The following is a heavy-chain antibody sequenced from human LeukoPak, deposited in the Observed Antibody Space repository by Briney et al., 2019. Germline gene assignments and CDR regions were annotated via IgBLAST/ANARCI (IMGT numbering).Heavy chain of an antibody. CDR2: IKQDGSEK. V-gene: IGHV3-7*01. Sequence: GGSLRLSCAASGFTFSSYWMSWVRQAPGKGLEWVANIKQDGSEKYYVDSVKGRFTISRDNAKNSLYLQMNSLRAEDTAVYYCARDFDSYGSFVYYYYGMDVWGQGTTVTVSS. J-gene: IGHJ6*02. D-gene: IGHD3-10*01. CDR1: GFTFSSYW. CDR3: ARDFDSYGSFVYYYYGMDV.